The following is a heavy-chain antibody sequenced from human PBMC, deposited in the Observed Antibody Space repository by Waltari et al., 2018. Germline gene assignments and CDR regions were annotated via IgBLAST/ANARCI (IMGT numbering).Heavy chain of an antibody. V-gene: IGHV4-59*01. D-gene: IGHD2-15*01. CDR1: GGSISSYY. CDR3: ARDLNVYRGRRYYYMDV. Sequence: QVQLQESGPGLVKPSETLSLTCTVSGGSISSYYWRWIRQPPGKGLEWIGYIYYSGSTNYNPSLKSRVTISVDTSKNQFSLKLSSVTAADTAVYYCARDLNVYRGRRYYYMDVWGKGTTVTVSS. J-gene: IGHJ6*03. CDR2: IYYSGST.